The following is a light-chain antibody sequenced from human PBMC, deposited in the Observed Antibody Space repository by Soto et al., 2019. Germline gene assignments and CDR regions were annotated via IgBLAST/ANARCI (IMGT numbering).Light chain of an antibody. Sequence: EIVLTQSPGTLSLSPGERATLSCRASQSVDYNNLAWYQQKPGQAPRLLISHASRRATGIPDRFSGSGSGTDFTLTISRPEPEDFAVYHCQQHGNSPGTFGQGTRVEIK. CDR3: QQHGNSPGT. CDR2: HAS. CDR1: QSVDYNN. J-gene: IGKJ1*01. V-gene: IGKV3-20*01.